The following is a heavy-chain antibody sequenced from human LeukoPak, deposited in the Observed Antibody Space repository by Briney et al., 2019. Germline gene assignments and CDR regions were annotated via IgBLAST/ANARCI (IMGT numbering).Heavy chain of an antibody. CDR2: IYTSGST. V-gene: IGHV4-4*07. CDR1: GGSISSYY. D-gene: IGHD6-13*01. Sequence: PSETLSLTCTVSGGSISSYYWSWIRQPAGKGLEWIGRIYTSGSTNYNPSLKSRVTMSVDTSKNQFSLKLSSVTAADTAVYYCARDRHSSSWETSEDAFDIWGQGTMVTVSS. J-gene: IGHJ3*02. CDR3: ARDRHSSSWETSEDAFDI.